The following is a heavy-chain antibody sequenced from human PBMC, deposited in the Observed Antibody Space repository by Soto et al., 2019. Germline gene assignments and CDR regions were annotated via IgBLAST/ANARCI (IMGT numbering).Heavy chain of an antibody. J-gene: IGHJ6*02. V-gene: IGHV3-30-3*01. CDR1: GFTLSSYA. CDR2: ISYDGSNK. Sequence: PGGSLRLSCAASGFTLSSYAMHCVRQAPGKGQEWVAVISYDGSNKYYADSVKGRFTITRDNSKNTLYLQMNSLRAENTAVYYCARRTTFYYYDSSTYGMDVWGQGTTVTVSS. D-gene: IGHD3-22*01. CDR3: ARRTTFYYYDSSTYGMDV.